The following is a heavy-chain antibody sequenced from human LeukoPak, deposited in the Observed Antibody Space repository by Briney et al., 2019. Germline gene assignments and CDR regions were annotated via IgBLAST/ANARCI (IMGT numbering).Heavy chain of an antibody. Sequence: GGSLRLSCAASGFTFSSYGMHWVRQAPGKGLEWVTVIWYDGSNKYYADSVKGRFTISRDNSKNTLYLQMNSLRAEDTAVYYCARESSWYPTYNWFDPWGQGTLVTVSS. CDR1: GFTFSSYG. V-gene: IGHV3-33*01. J-gene: IGHJ5*02. D-gene: IGHD6-13*01. CDR3: ARESSWYPTYNWFDP. CDR2: IWYDGSNK.